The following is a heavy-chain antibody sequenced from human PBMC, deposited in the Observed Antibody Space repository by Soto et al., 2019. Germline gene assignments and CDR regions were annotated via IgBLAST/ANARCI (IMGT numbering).Heavy chain of an antibody. CDR1: GVPLTNVW. J-gene: IGHJ4*02. CDR3: AKTAGAANY. CDR2: ISGSGGST. V-gene: IGHV3-23*01. Sequence: GGSLRLSCAVCGVPLTNVWMSWVRRAPGKGLEWVSAISGSGGSTYYADPVKGRFTISTDNSKNTLYLQMNSLRAEDTAVYYCAKTAGAANYCGQGTLVTAS. D-gene: IGHD1-26*01.